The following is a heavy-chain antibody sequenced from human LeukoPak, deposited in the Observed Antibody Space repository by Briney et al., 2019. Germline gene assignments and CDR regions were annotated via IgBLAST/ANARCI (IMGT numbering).Heavy chain of an antibody. CDR3: AREDPQTTVPEGMDV. CDR1: GGSISSYY. J-gene: IGHJ6*02. Sequence: SETLSLTCTVSGGSISSYYGSWIRQPPGKGLEWIGYIYYSGSTNYNPSLKSRVTISVDTSKNQFSLKLTSVTAADTAVYYCAREDPQTTVPEGMDVWGQGTTVTVSS. V-gene: IGHV4-59*01. D-gene: IGHD4-17*01. CDR2: IYYSGST.